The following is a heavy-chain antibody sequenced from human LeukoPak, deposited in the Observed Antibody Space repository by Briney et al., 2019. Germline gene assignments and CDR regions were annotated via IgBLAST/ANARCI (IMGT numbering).Heavy chain of an antibody. D-gene: IGHD6-19*01. CDR3: ARGGQWLVTWYFGY. V-gene: IGHV4-34*01. Sequence: SETLSLTCAVYGGSFSGYYWSWIRQPPGKGLEWIGEINHSGSTNYNPSLKSRVTISVDTSKNQFSLKLSSVTAADTAVYYCARGGQWLVTWYFGYWGQGTLVTVSS. CDR1: GGSFSGYY. J-gene: IGHJ4*02. CDR2: INHSGST.